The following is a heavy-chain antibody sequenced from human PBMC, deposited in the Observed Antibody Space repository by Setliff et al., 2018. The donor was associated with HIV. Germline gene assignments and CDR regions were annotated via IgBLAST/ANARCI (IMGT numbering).Heavy chain of an antibody. CDR1: RGSISSPNYY. Sequence: SETLSLTCTVSRGSISSPNYYWGWIRQSPGKGLEWIGSIYSSGSTYYNPSLKSRVTLSVDMSKNQFSLNLSSVTAADTAVYYCAREAYCSGGSCYYFDYWGQGTLVTVSS. CDR2: IYSSGST. V-gene: IGHV4-39*07. CDR3: AREAYCSGGSCYYFDY. D-gene: IGHD2-15*01. J-gene: IGHJ4*02.